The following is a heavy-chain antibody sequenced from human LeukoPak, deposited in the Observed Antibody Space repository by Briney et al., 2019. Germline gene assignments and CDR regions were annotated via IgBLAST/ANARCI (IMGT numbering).Heavy chain of an antibody. V-gene: IGHV3-7*01. J-gene: IGHJ5*01. CDR2: IMQDGNDK. CDR1: GFTFGSYW. CDR3: ARARVLRHGYFNWFDS. Sequence: PGGSLRLSCVASGFTFGSYWMSWVRQAPGKGLEWVANIMQDGNDKYYVDSVKGRFTISRDNAKNSLYLQMNSLRDEDRAVYYCARARVLRHGYFNWFDSWGQGTLVTVSS. D-gene: IGHD5-24*01.